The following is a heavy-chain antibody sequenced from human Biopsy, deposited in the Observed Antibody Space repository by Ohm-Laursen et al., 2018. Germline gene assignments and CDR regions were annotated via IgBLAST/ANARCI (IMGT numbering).Heavy chain of an antibody. Sequence: GASVKVSCKASGYTFTGQHLHWVRQVPGQGLEWMGGINPHSGTTKFAQDFQGRVTMTRDKSITTAYMELRRLRTDDTAVYYCAKGRDLRGGAEYFQHWGQGALVTVSS. V-gene: IGHV1-2*02. CDR1: GYTFTGQH. CDR2: INPHSGTT. J-gene: IGHJ1*01. CDR3: AKGRDLRGGAEYFQH. D-gene: IGHD2-15*01.